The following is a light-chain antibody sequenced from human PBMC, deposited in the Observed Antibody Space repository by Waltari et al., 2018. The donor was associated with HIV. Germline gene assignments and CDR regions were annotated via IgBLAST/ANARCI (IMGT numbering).Light chain of an antibody. V-gene: IGKV4-1*01. CDR2: RHP. CDR3: QQYYTTPHT. CDR1: QNLLYSSNKKNS. J-gene: IGKJ2*01. Sequence: DIVMTQSSDSLAASLRERATINPQSRQNLLYSSNKKNSLSWNDPKPGPPPKFLVYRHPTRKFGVPDRFSGSGSGTDFPLTVSSLQAEDVAFYYCQQYYTTPHTFGQGTNLEIK.